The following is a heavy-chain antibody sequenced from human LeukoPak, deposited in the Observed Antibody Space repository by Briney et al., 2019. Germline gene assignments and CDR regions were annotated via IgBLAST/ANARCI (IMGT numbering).Heavy chain of an antibody. V-gene: IGHV3-23*01. CDR2: ISGSGGST. CDR1: GFTFSSYA. D-gene: IGHD3/OR15-3a*01. J-gene: IGHJ3*02. CDR3: ARVEDWDAFDI. Sequence: GGSLRLSCAASGFTFSSYAMSWVRQAPGKGLEWVSAISGSGGSTCYADSVKGRFTISRDNAKNSLYLQMNSLRAEDTAVYYCARVEDWDAFDIWGQGTMVTVSS.